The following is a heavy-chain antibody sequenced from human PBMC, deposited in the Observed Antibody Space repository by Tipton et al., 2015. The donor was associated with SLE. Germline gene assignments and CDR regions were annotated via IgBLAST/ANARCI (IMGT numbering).Heavy chain of an antibody. CDR3: TTDVTAMFDL. CDR1: GKILSNSW. Sequence: SLRLSCAPSGKILSNSWMSWVRQAPGKGLEWVGRIKSKSDGGATEYIAPVKGRFTISRDDSTDTVFLQMNSLKTEDTGMYYCTTDVTAMFDLWGQGTLVTVSS. D-gene: IGHD5-18*01. V-gene: IGHV3-15*01. J-gene: IGHJ5*02. CDR2: IKSKSDGGAT.